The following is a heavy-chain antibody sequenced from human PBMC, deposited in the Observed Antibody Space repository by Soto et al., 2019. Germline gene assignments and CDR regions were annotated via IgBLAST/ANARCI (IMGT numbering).Heavy chain of an antibody. Sequence: PGGSLRLSCAASGFTFSAYAMSWVRQAPGKGLQWVSGLVGSGGGIQYADSVRGRFTVSRDNSKNTLYLQMNSLRAEDTAVYYCAKEASAGNGVWEPFDRWGQGTEVTLSS. CDR1: GFTFSAYA. D-gene: IGHD2-8*01. J-gene: IGHJ3*02. V-gene: IGHV3-23*01. CDR3: AKEASAGNGVWEPFDR. CDR2: LVGSGGGI.